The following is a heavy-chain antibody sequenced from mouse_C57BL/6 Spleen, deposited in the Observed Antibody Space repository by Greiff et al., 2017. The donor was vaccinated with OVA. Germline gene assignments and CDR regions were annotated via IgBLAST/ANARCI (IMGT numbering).Heavy chain of an antibody. Sequence: EVQGVESGGGLVKPGGSLKLSCAASGFTFSSYAMSWVRQTPEKRLEWVATISDGGSYTYYPDNVKGRFTISRDNAKNNLYLQMSHLKSEDTAMYYCARDHPNYYGSSDFDYWGQGTTLTVSS. D-gene: IGHD1-1*01. CDR1: GFTFSSYA. CDR3: ARDHPNYYGSSDFDY. V-gene: IGHV5-4*01. J-gene: IGHJ2*01. CDR2: ISDGGSYT.